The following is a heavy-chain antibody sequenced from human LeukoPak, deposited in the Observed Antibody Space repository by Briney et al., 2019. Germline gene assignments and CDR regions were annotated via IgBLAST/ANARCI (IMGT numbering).Heavy chain of an antibody. CDR1: GGSISSSSYY. V-gene: IGHV4-39*01. CDR2: IYYSGST. J-gene: IGHJ4*02. Sequence: SETLPLTCTVSGGSISSSSYYWGWIRQPPGKGLEWIGSIYYSGSTYYNPSLKSRVTISVDTSKNQFSLKLSSVTAADTAVYYCARHWGSSGWNYFDYWGQGILVTVSS. CDR3: ARHWGSSGWNYFDY. D-gene: IGHD6-19*01.